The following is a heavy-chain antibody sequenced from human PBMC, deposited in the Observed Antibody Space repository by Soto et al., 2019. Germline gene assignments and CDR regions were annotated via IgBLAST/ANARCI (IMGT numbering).Heavy chain of an antibody. CDR3: VTDPNWEWGY. CDR1: VFAFIRND. D-gene: IGHD1-1*01. CDR2: INYSGVST. V-gene: IGHV3-23*01. J-gene: IGHJ4*02. Sequence: PGWSLRLSCASSVFAFIRNDMKWVRQRPGKGLEWVSNINYSGVSTYYSDAVKGRFTISRDNSKNILYLEMNSLKVDDTAVYYCVTDPNWEWGYWGQGALVTVSS.